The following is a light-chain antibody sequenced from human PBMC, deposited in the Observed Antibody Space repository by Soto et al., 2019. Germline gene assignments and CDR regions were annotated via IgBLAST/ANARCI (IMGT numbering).Light chain of an antibody. CDR2: GAS. V-gene: IGKV3-20*01. CDR3: QQYGSTPLT. CDR1: QSVSRNY. Sequence: EIVLTQSPGTLSFSPVFSSTLSCRASQSVSRNYVAWYQQKPGQSPRLLIYGASNRASGIPDRFSGSASGADFTLSIARLEPEDFAMYYCQQYGSTPLTFGGGTKVDIK. J-gene: IGKJ4*01.